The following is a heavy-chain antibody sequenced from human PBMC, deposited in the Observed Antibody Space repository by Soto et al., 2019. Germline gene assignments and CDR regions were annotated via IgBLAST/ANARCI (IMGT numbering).Heavy chain of an antibody. CDR1: GFTFSSYA. CDR2: ISYDGSNK. J-gene: IGHJ6*02. CDR3: ARGGLRYFDWLLDRYVDYYYGLDV. Sequence: GGSLRLSCAASGFTFSSYAMHWVRQAPGKGLEWVAVISYDGSNKYYADSVKGRFTISRDNSKNTLYLQMNSLRAEDTAVYYCARGGLRYFDWLLDRYVDYYYGLDVWGQGTTVIVSS. V-gene: IGHV3-30-3*01. D-gene: IGHD3-9*01.